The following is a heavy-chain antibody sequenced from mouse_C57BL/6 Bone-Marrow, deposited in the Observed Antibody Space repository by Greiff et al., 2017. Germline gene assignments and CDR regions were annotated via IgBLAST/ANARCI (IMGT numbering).Heavy chain of an antibody. Sequence: QVQLQQPGAELVMPGASVKLSCKASGYTFTSYWMHWVKQRPGQGLEWIGEIDPSDSYTNYNQKFKGKSTLTVDKSSSTAYMQLSSLTSEDSAVYYCARYRYSNYFDYWGQGTTLTVSS. V-gene: IGHV1-69*01. CDR2: IDPSDSYT. J-gene: IGHJ2*01. CDR3: ARYRYSNYFDY. D-gene: IGHD2-5*01. CDR1: GYTFTSYW.